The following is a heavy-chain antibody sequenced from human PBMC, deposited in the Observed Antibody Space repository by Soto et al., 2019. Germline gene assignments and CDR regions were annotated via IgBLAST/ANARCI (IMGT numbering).Heavy chain of an antibody. D-gene: IGHD5-12*01. J-gene: IGHJ4*02. Sequence: ASVKVSCKASGYTFTSYGISWVRQAPGQGLEWMGWISAYNGNTNYAQKLQGRVTMTTDTSTSTAYMELRSLRSDDTAVYYCARETRPSGYSGYDPYDYWGQGTLVTVSS. CDR1: GYTFTSYG. V-gene: IGHV1-18*01. CDR3: ARETRPSGYSGYDPYDY. CDR2: ISAYNGNT.